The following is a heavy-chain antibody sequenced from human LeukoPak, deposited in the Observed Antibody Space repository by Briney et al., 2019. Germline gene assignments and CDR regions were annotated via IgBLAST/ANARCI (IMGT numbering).Heavy chain of an antibody. V-gene: IGHV1-2*02. CDR1: GYTFTGYY. CDR3: AREEYGFDP. Sequence: ASVKVSCKASGYTFTGYYMHWVRQAPGQGLEWVGWINPKSGGTNYAQKFQGRVTMTRDTSIHTAYMGLSRLRSDDTAVYYCAREEYGFDPWGQGTLVTVSS. D-gene: IGHD2-2*01. CDR2: INPKSGGT. J-gene: IGHJ5*02.